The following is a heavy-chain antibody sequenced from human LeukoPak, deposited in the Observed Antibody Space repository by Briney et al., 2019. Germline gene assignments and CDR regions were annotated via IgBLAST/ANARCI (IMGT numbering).Heavy chain of an antibody. CDR3: ATHYYYDSSGYYSYSY. V-gene: IGHV1-24*01. CDR2: FDPEDGET. Sequence: ASVKVSCKVPGYTLTELSMHWVRQAPGKGLEWMGGFDPEDGETIYAQKFQGRVTMTEDTSTDTAYMELSSLRSEDTAVYYCATHYYYDSSGYYSYSYWGQGTLVTVSS. D-gene: IGHD3-22*01. J-gene: IGHJ4*02. CDR1: GYTLTELS.